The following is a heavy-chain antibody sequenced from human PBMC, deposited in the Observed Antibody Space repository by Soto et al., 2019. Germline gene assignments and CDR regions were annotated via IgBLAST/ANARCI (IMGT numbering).Heavy chain of an antibody. J-gene: IGHJ3*02. CDR2: MSETGGTI. V-gene: IGHV3-11*01. Sequence: QLQLVESGGGLVKPGGSLRLSCAASGFTFSNYYMTWFRQAPGKGLEWVSYMSETGGTISYTDSVKGRFTISRDNAKNSVYLHMNSLRAEDTAVYYCTRGEIGLKAFDSWGQGTLVTVYS. CDR3: TRGEIGLKAFDS. D-gene: IGHD3-16*01. CDR1: GFTFSNYY.